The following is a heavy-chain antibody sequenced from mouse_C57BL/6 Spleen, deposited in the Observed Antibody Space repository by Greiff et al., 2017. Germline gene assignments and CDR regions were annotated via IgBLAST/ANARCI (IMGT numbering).Heavy chain of an antibody. CDR2: IDPENGDT. Sequence: EVKLVESGAELVRPGASVKLSCTASGFNIKDDYMHWVKQRPEQGLEWIGWIDPENGDTEYASKFQGKATITADTSSNTAYLQLSSLTSEDTAVYYCTFYGNYNYWGQGTTLTVSS. CDR1: GFNIKDDY. V-gene: IGHV14-4*01. D-gene: IGHD2-1*01. CDR3: TFYGNYNY. J-gene: IGHJ2*01.